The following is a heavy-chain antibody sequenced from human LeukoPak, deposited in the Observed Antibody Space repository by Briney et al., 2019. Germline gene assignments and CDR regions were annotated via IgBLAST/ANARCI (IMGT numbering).Heavy chain of an antibody. Sequence: GSLRLSCAASGFTFSSYWMSWVRQAPGKGLEWVSYISLSGSTIHYTDSVKGRFTISRDNARDSLFLQMNSLRAEDTAVYYCARERSFYGANLAVDYWGQGTLVTVSS. CDR3: ARERSFYGANLAVDY. J-gene: IGHJ4*02. CDR2: ISLSGSTI. CDR1: GFTFSSYW. V-gene: IGHV3-48*04. D-gene: IGHD4/OR15-4a*01.